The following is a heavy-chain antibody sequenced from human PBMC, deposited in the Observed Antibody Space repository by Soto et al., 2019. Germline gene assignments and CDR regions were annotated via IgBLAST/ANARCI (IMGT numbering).Heavy chain of an antibody. D-gene: IGHD6-13*01. V-gene: IGHV3-33*01. Sequence: QVQLVESGGGVVQPGRSLRLSCAASGFTFSSYGMHWVRQAPGKGLEWVAVIWYDGSNKYYADSVKGRFTISRDNFKNTLYLQMNSLRAEDTAVYYCARVRYSSSWTHYWYFDLWGRGTLVTVSS. CDR3: ARVRYSSSWTHYWYFDL. CDR1: GFTFSSYG. CDR2: IWYDGSNK. J-gene: IGHJ2*01.